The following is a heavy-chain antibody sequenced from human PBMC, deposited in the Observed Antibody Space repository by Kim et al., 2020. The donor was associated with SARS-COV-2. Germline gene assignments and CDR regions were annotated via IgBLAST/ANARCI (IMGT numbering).Heavy chain of an antibody. Sequence: GGSLRLSCAASGFTFSSYSMNWVRQAPGKGLEWVSYISSSSSTIYYADSVKGRFTISRDNAKNSLYLQMNSLRDEDTAVYYCARDSRNYYDSKGMDVWGQGTTVTVSS. V-gene: IGHV3-48*02. CDR3: ARDSRNYYDSKGMDV. CDR2: ISSSSSTI. CDR1: GFTFSSYS. J-gene: IGHJ6*02. D-gene: IGHD3-22*01.